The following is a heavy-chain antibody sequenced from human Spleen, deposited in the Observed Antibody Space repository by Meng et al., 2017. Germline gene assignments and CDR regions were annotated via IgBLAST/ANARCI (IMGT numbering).Heavy chain of an antibody. CDR1: GGSISSDNW. CDR2: IYHSGST. Sequence: QGQLPGSGPGLVKRSGTLSLPCAVSGGSISSDNWWSWVRQPPGKGLEWIGEIYHSGSTNYNPSLKSRITISVDKPKNQFSLTLSSVTAADTAVYYCTKNDFYCLGYWGQGTLVTVSS. J-gene: IGHJ4*02. V-gene: IGHV4-4*02. D-gene: IGHD2-21*01. CDR3: TKNDFYCLGY.